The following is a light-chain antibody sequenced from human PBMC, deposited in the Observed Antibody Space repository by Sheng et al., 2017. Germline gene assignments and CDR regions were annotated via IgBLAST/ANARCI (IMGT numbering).Light chain of an antibody. CDR2: DAS. Sequence: AIQLTQSPSSLSASVGDRVTITCRASQGISSALAWYQQKPGKAPKLLIYDASSLESGVPSRFSGSGSGTDFTLTINSLQPEDFVTYYCQQSNSIPLTFGGGTKVENK. J-gene: IGKJ4*01. CDR3: QQSNSIPLT. V-gene: IGKV1-13*02. CDR1: QGISSA.